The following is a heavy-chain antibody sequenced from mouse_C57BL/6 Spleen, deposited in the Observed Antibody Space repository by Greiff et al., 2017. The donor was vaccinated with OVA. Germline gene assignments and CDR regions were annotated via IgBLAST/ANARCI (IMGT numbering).Heavy chain of an antibody. CDR3: ARSYYCGSSYWYFDV. J-gene: IGHJ1*03. Sequence: VKLMESGAELARPGASVKLSCKASGYTFTSYGISWVKQRTGQGLEWIGEIYPRSGNTYYNEKFKGKATLTADKSSSTAYMELRSLTSEDSAVYFCARSYYCGSSYWYFDVWGTGTTVTVSS. CDR2: IYPRSGNT. D-gene: IGHD1-1*01. V-gene: IGHV1-81*01. CDR1: GYTFTSYG.